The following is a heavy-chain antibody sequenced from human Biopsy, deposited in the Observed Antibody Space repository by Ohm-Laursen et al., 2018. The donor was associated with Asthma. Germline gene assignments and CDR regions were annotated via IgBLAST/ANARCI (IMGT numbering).Heavy chain of an antibody. CDR2: IFYTGST. V-gene: IGHV4-39*07. D-gene: IGHD2-21*01. J-gene: IGHJ4*02. Sequence: SQTLSLTCIVSSASIRSTNYWAWIRQPPGERLEWVGSIFYTGSTFYHQSLKSRLSLSVDTSRNQFSLRLRSVTAADTAVYYCARGRSGDWLYYFDYWGQGALVTVSS. CDR1: SASIRSTNY. CDR3: ARGRSGDWLYYFDY.